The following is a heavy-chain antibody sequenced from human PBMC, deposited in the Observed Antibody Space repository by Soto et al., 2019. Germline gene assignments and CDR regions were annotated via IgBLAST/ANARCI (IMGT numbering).Heavy chain of an antibody. Sequence: SETLSLTCTVSGGSVSSGSYYWSWIRQPPGKGLEWIGYIYYSGSTNYNPSLKSRVTISVDTSENQFSLKLSSVTAADTAVYYCARTVGEYSSSRRTNWFDPWGQGTLVTVSS. CDR1: GGSVSSGSYY. CDR2: IYYSGST. CDR3: ARTVGEYSSSRRTNWFDP. D-gene: IGHD6-6*01. J-gene: IGHJ5*02. V-gene: IGHV4-61*01.